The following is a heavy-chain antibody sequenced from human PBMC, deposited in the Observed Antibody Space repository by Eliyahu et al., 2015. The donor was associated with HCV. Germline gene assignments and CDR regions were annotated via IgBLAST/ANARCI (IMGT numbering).Heavy chain of an antibody. CDR1: GFTFSHYA. CDR2: ILHDGSNK. Sequence: QVQLVESGGGVVQPGGSLXLXCAAXGFTFSHYAMHWVRQSPGQGLEWVALILHDGSNKYYSASVQGRFTISRDNSKNILYLHVNSLRGEDTAVYYCARDRDSTGFYLDYWGQGTLVTVPS. D-gene: IGHD3-22*01. J-gene: IGHJ4*01. V-gene: IGHV3-30*04. CDR3: ARDRDSTGFYLDY.